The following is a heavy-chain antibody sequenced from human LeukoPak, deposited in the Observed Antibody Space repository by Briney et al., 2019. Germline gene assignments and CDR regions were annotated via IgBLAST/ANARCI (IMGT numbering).Heavy chain of an antibody. V-gene: IGHV3-21*01. CDR2: ISSSSSYI. CDR1: GFTFSSYS. J-gene: IGHJ4*02. CDR3: ARGRTRYYFDY. Sequence: GGSLRLSCAASGFTFSSYSMNWVRQATGKRLECVSSISSSSSYIYYADSVKGRFTISRDNAKNSLYLQMNSLRAEDTAVYYCARGRTRYYFDYWGQGTLVTVSS. D-gene: IGHD1-14*01.